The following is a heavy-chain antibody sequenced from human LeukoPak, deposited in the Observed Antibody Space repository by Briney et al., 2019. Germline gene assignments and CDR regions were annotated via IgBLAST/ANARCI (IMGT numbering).Heavy chain of an antibody. CDR3: ARTPYTSGLLFYFDN. D-gene: IGHD5-18*01. CDR2: INPGDGST. J-gene: IGHJ4*02. CDR1: GYTFTHYY. V-gene: IGHV1-46*01. Sequence: ASVSVSCMTFGYTFTHYYIHWVRQAPGRGLEWMGRINPGDGSTVYAQKFLGRVTMARDTSTTTVYMELSSLGSDDTAIYFCARTPYTSGLLFYFDNWGQGTLVTVSS.